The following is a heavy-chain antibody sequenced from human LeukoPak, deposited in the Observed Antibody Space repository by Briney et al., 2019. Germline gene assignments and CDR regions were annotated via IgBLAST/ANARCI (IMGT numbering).Heavy chain of an antibody. D-gene: IGHD2-15*01. J-gene: IGHJ6*03. CDR1: GFSLSNARMG. CDR3: ARSYCSGGSCYSYYYYYMDV. V-gene: IGHV2-26*01. Sequence: SGPTLVNPTETLTLTCTVSGFSLSNARMGVSWIRQPPGKALEWLAHIFSNDEKSYSISLKSRPTISKDTSKSQVVLTMTNMDPVDTATYYCARSYCSGGSCYSYYYYYMDVWGKGTTVTVSS. CDR2: IFSNDEK.